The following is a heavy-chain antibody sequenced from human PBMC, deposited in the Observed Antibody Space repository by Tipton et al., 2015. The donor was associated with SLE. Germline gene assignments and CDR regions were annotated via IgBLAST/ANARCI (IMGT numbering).Heavy chain of an antibody. D-gene: IGHD2-15*01. CDR2: IYYSGST. CDR1: GGSISGYY. V-gene: IGHV4-59*08. Sequence: LRLSCTVSGGSISGYYWSWIRQPPGKGLEWIGYIYYSGSTNYNPSLKSRVTISVDTSKNQFSLKLSSVTAADTAVYYCARLTGSEYFQHWGQGTLVTVSS. J-gene: IGHJ1*01. CDR3: ARLTGSEYFQH.